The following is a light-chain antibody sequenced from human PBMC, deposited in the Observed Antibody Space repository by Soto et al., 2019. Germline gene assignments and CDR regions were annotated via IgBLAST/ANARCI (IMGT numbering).Light chain of an antibody. J-gene: IGLJ3*02. Sequence: QSALTQPPSASGSPGQSITISCTGTSSDVGGYNYVSWYQQHAGKAPKLVIYEVTNRPSGVPNRFSGSKSANTASLTLSGLQAEDEADYYCSSFASSNTWVFGGGTKLTVL. CDR3: SSFASSNTWV. V-gene: IGLV2-8*01. CDR2: EVT. CDR1: SSDVGGYNY.